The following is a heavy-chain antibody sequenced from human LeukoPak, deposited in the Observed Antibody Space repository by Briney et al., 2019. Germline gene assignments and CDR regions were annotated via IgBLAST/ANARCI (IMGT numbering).Heavy chain of an antibody. Sequence: PVGSPRLSCVASRFTFSTYAMAWVRQAPGTKLECVAVITGGSTITYHADSVKGRFTIARDNSKNALSLQMNSLRVEDTAKYYCAKGTLESCSGSRCYPFDYWGQGTLVTVSS. D-gene: IGHD2-15*01. CDR1: RFTFSTYA. CDR2: ITGGSTIT. V-gene: IGHV3-23*01. CDR3: AKGTLESCSGSRCYPFDY. J-gene: IGHJ4*02.